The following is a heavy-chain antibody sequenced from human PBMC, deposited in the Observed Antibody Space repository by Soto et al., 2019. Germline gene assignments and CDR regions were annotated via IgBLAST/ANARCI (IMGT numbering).Heavy chain of an antibody. V-gene: IGHV4-31*03. J-gene: IGHJ4*02. CDR1: GGSISSGGYY. D-gene: IGHD1-20*01. CDR2: IYYSGST. Sequence: PSETLSLTCTVSGGSISSGGYYWSWIRQHPGKGLEWIGYIYYSGSTYYNPSLKGRVTISVDTSKNQFSLKLSSVTAADTAVYYCARDETLTGTYDYWGQGTLVTVSS. CDR3: ARDETLTGTYDY.